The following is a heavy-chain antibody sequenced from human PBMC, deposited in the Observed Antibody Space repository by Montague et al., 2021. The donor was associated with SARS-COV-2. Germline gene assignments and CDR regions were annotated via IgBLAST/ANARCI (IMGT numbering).Heavy chain of an antibody. J-gene: IGHJ5*02. D-gene: IGHD3-3*01. CDR1: GGSISSGSYY. V-gene: IGHV4-61*02. Sequence: TLSLTCTVSGGSISSGSYYWGWIRQPAGKGLEWIGRIYTSGSTNYNPSLKSRVAISVDTSKNQFSLKLSSVTAADTAVYYCAREIGLVTIFGVVTISGWFDPWGQGTLVTVSS. CDR3: AREIGLVTIFGVVTISGWFDP. CDR2: IYTSGST.